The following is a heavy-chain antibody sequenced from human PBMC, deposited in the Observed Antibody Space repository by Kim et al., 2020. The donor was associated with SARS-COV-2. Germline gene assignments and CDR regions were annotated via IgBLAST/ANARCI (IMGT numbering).Heavy chain of an antibody. Sequence: SETLSLTCTVSGGSVNNYFWSWIRQPPGKGLEWIGYIYYSGSTNYNPSLKSRVTMSIDPSKNQFALKVNSVTAADTAVYYCARDRSQPWGGYSSNFDSWG. CDR3: ARDRSQPWGGYSSNFDS. J-gene: IGHJ4*01. V-gene: IGHV4-59*02. D-gene: IGHD3-3*01. CDR2: IYYSGST. CDR1: GGSVNNYF.